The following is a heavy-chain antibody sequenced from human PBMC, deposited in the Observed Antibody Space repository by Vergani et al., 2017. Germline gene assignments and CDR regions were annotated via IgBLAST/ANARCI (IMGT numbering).Heavy chain of an antibody. Sequence: EVQLLESGGGLVQPGGSLRLSCAASGFTFSSYAMSWVRQAPGKGLEWVSAISGSGGSTYYADSVKGRFTISRDNSKNTLYLQMNSLRAEDTAVYYCARDDLAYCGGDCYSIDYWGQGRMVTVSS. CDR1: GFTFSSYA. D-gene: IGHD2-21*01. CDR2: ISGSGGST. V-gene: IGHV3-23*01. J-gene: IGHJ4*02. CDR3: ARDDLAYCGGDCYSIDY.